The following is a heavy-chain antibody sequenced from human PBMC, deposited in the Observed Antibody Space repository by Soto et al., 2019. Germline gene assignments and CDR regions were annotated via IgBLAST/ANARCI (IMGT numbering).Heavy chain of an antibody. D-gene: IGHD3-3*01. CDR1: GYAFTSYD. CDR3: ARGSVYDFWSGYSIFAFDY. Sequence: QVQLVQSGAEVKKPGASVKVSCKASGYAFTSYDINWVRQATGQGLEWMGWMNPNSGNTGYAQKFQGRVTMTRNTSISTAYMELSSLRSEETAVYYCARGSVYDFWSGYSIFAFDYWGQGTLVTVSS. J-gene: IGHJ4*02. CDR2: MNPNSGNT. V-gene: IGHV1-8*01.